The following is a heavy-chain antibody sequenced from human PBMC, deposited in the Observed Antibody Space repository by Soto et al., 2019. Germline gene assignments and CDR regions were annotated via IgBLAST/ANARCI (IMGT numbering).Heavy chain of an antibody. CDR2: IYWDDDK. CDR1: GLSLSTPGVG. V-gene: IGHV2-5*02. J-gene: IGHJ3*01. D-gene: IGHD6-6*01. CDR3: TQSIAARPVLGAYDV. Sequence: QITLKESGPTLVKPTQTLTLTCTFSGLSLSTPGVGVGWIRQPPGKALEWLAVIYWDDDKRYSPSLKSRLTISNDTSKNQVVLTMTNMDPVDTATYYCTQSIAARPVLGAYDVWGQGTMVTVSS.